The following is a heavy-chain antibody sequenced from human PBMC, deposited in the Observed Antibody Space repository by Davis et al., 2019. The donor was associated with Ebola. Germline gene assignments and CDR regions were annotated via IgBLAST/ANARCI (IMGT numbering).Heavy chain of an antibody. CDR2: ISAYSGIA. Sequence: ASVKVSCKASGYTFTNYGISWVRQAPGQGLEWMGWISAYSGIANSAQKLQGRVTMTTDTPAYTAYMELRGLRSEDTAIYYCAREYNWNSGMDVWGRGTTVIVSS. CDR1: GYTFTNYG. CDR3: AREYNWNSGMDV. J-gene: IGHJ6*02. D-gene: IGHD1-20*01. V-gene: IGHV1-18*04.